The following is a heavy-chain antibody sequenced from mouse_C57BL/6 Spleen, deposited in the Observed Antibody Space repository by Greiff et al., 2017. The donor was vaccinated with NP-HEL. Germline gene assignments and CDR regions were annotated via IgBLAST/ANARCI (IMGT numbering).Heavy chain of an antibody. V-gene: IGHV1-82*01. CDR2: IYPGDGDT. CDR3: AGRGFDY. CDR1: GYAFSSSW. J-gene: IGHJ2*01. Sequence: QVQLQQSGPELVKPGASVKISCKASGYAFSSSWMNWVKQRPGKGLEWIGRIYPGDGDTNYNGKFKGKATLTADKSSSTAYMQLSSLTSEDSAVYFCAGRGFDYWGQGTTLTVSS.